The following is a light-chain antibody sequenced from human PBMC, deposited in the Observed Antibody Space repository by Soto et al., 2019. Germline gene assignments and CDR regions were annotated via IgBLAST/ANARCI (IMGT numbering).Light chain of an antibody. CDR1: SSDVGRYNY. CDR3: TSYTSNTTWV. Sequence: QSALTQPAAVSGPTGQSITISCTGTSSDVGRYNYVSWYQQHSGKAPKLVIYEVRNRPSGISNRFSASKSGNTASLTISGLQAEDEADYYCTSYTSNTTWVFGGGTKVTVL. CDR2: EVR. J-gene: IGLJ3*02. V-gene: IGLV2-14*01.